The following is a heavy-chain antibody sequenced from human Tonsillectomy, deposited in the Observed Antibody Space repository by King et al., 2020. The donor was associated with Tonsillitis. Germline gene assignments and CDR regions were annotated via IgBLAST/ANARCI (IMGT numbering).Heavy chain of an antibody. CDR3: AKVNYDILTHFDY. D-gene: IGHD3-9*01. CDR2: ISGSGVST. V-gene: IGHV3-23*04. Sequence: QLVQSGGGLVQPGGSRRLSCAASGFVFGNYVMNWVRQAPGKGLEWVSTISGSGVSTYYADSVKGRFTISRDNSKNTLYLQMNGPRAEDTAVYYCAKVNYDILTHFDYWGQGTLVTVSS. CDR1: GFVFGNYV. J-gene: IGHJ4*02.